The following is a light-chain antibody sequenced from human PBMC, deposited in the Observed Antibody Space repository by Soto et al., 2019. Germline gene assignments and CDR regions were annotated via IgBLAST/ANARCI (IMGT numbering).Light chain of an antibody. Sequence: DIQMTQSPSSLSASVGDTVTITCRASQGISNYLAWYQHKPGQVPNLLIYAESTLQSGVPSRFSGSGSGTDFTLTISSLRPEDVATYYCQKYNNAPRTFGQGTKVEI. CDR2: AES. CDR1: QGISNY. CDR3: QKYNNAPRT. V-gene: IGKV1-27*01. J-gene: IGKJ1*01.